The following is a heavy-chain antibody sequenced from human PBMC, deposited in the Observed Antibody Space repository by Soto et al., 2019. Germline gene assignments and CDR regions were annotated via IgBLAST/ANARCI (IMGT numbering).Heavy chain of an antibody. CDR1: GFTFSSYW. CDR3: ARGSGWSDAPPFDY. CDR2: INSDGSST. V-gene: IGHV3-74*01. D-gene: IGHD6-19*01. J-gene: IGHJ4*02. Sequence: GGSLRLSCAASGFTFSSYWMHWVRQAPGKGLVWVSRINSDGSSTSYADSVKGRFTISRDNAKNTLYLQMNSLRAEDTAVYYCARGSGWSDAPPFDYWGQGTLVTVSS.